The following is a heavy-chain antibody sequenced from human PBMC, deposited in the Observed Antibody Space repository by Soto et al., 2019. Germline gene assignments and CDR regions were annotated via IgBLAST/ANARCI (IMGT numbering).Heavy chain of an antibody. D-gene: IGHD3-10*01. CDR1: GFTFSSYS. J-gene: IGHJ6*03. Sequence: GGSLRLSCAASGFTFSSYSMNWVRQAPGKGLEWVSYISSSSSTIYYADSVKGRSTISRDNAKNSLYLQMNSLRAEDTAVYYCARVDGSGSSLYYYYYYMDVWGKGTTVTVSS. CDR3: ARVDGSGSSLYYYYYYMDV. CDR2: ISSSSSTI. V-gene: IGHV3-48*01.